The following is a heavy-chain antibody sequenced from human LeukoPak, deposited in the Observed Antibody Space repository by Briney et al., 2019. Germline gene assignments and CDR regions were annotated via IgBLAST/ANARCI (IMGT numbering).Heavy chain of an antibody. Sequence: SETLSLTCTVSGVSISSGDYYWSWIRQPPGKGLEWIGYIYYSGSTYYNPSLKSRVTISVDTSKNQFSLKLSSVTAADTAVYYCARAWQWPIYFDYWGQGTLVTVSS. J-gene: IGHJ4*02. V-gene: IGHV4-30-4*01. CDR3: ARAWQWPIYFDY. CDR1: GVSISSGDYY. D-gene: IGHD6-19*01. CDR2: IYYSGST.